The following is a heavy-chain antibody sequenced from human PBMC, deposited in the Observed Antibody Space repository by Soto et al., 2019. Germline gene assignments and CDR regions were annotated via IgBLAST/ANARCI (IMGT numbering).Heavy chain of an antibody. Sequence: SETLSLTCDVSGVSISSGNWWGWVRQPPGKGLEWIAEVYNDGSANYHPSLESRATISVDRSKNQFSLRLSSVTAADTGKYYCARLVYDSRLNYLYFDHWGQGTLVTVSS. J-gene: IGHJ4*02. V-gene: IGHV4-4*02. CDR2: VYNDGSA. D-gene: IGHD3-22*01. CDR1: GVSISSGNW. CDR3: ARLVYDSRLNYLYFDH.